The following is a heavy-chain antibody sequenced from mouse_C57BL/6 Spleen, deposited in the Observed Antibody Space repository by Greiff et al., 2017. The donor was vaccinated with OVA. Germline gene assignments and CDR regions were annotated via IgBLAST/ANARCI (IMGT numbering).Heavy chain of an antibody. CDR3: ARHPVLLRDRYFDV. V-gene: IGHV5-12*01. Sequence: EVKLVESGGGLVQPGGSLKLSCAASGFTFSDYYMYWVRQTPEKRLEWVAYISNGGGSTYYPDTVKGRFTISRDNAKNTLYLQMSRLKSEDTAMYYCARHPVLLRDRYFDVWGTGTTVTVSS. CDR1: GFTFSDYY. D-gene: IGHD1-1*01. CDR2: ISNGGGST. J-gene: IGHJ1*03.